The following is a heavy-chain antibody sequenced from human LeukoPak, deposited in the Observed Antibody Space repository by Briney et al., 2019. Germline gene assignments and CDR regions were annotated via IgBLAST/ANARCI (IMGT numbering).Heavy chain of an antibody. CDR2: IYYSGNT. J-gene: IGHJ5*02. CDR1: GGSISSYY. D-gene: IGHD3-16*01. Sequence: SETLSLTCNVSGGSISSYYWSWIRQPPGKGLEWIGYIYYSGNTNYNPSLKSRVTISADTSKNQFSLKLSSVTAADTAVYHCARGLSSARSSRWFDPWGQGTLVTVSS. V-gene: IGHV4-59*08. CDR3: ARGLSSARSSRWFDP.